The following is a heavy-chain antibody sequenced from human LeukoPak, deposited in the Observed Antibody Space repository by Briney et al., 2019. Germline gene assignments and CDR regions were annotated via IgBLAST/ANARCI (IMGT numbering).Heavy chain of an antibody. Sequence: ASVKVSCKASGYTFTSYDINWVRQATGQGLEWMGWMDPNSGNTGYAQKFQGRVTMTRNTSISTAYMELSSLRSEDTAVYYCARVAAAAGDYYYYMDVWGKGTTVTVSS. CDR2: MDPNSGNT. CDR1: GYTFTSYD. J-gene: IGHJ6*03. CDR3: ARVAAAAGDYYYYMDV. D-gene: IGHD6-13*01. V-gene: IGHV1-8*01.